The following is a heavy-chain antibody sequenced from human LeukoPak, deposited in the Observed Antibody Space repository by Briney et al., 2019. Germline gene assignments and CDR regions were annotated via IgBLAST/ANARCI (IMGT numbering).Heavy chain of an antibody. CDR2: INPNSGGT. Sequence: ASVKVSCKASGYTFTGYYMHWVRQAPGQGVEWMGWINPNSGGTNYAQKFQGRVTMTRDTSISTAYMELSRLRSDDTAVYYCARYLLARAHPVTILYTWGQGTLVTVSS. V-gene: IGHV1-2*02. CDR3: ARYLLARAHPVTILYT. CDR1: GYTFTGYY. D-gene: IGHD3-3*01. J-gene: IGHJ5*02.